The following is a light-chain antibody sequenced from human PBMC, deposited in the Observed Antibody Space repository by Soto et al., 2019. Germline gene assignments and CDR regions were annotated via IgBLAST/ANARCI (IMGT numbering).Light chain of an antibody. V-gene: IGLV2-14*03. CDR2: DVS. J-gene: IGLJ1*01. CDR1: SSDVGVYYW. Sequence: QSALTQPASVSGSPGQSITISCTGTSSDVGVYYWVSWYQLHPGKAPKLMIYDVSNRPSGVSHRFTGSKSGNTASLTISGLQAEDEADYYCSSFSSSSTLYVFGTGTKLTVL. CDR3: SSFSSSSTLYV.